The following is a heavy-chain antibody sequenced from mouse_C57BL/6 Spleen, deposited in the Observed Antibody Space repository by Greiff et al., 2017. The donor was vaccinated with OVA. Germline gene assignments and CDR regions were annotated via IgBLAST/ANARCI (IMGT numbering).Heavy chain of an antibody. Sequence: VQLQQPGAELVKPGASVKLSCKASGYTFTTYRIDWVKQSPGQSLEWIGDFHPYNDNTNYNEKFKGKATLTVEKSSSTGYVELSRLTSDDSAVYYCARGGDGNYGYFDYWGQGTTLTVSS. CDR3: ARGGDGNYGYFDY. CDR1: GYTFTTYR. CDR2: FHPYNDNT. D-gene: IGHD2-1*01. J-gene: IGHJ2*01. V-gene: IGHV1-47*01.